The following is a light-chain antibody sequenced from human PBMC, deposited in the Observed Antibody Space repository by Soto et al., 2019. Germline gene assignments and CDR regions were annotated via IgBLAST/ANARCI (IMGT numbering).Light chain of an antibody. V-gene: IGLV2-23*02. CDR2: EVS. CDR3: CSYAGIYTWV. CDR1: SSDVGSYNL. Sequence: QSALTQPASVSGSPGQSITISCTGTSSDVGSYNLVSWYQQHPGKAPKVRIYEVSKRPSGVSNRLSGSKSGNTASLTISGLQAEDEADYYCCSYAGIYTWVFGGGTKVTVL. J-gene: IGLJ3*02.